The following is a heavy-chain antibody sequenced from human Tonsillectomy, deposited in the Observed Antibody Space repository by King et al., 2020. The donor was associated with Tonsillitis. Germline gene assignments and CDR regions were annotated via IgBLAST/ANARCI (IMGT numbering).Heavy chain of an antibody. Sequence: VQLVESGAEVKKPGESLKISCKGSGYSFTSYWIGWVRQMPGKGLEWMGIIYPGDSDTRYSPSFQVQFTISADKAIRTAYLQWSSLKSSDTAMYSCARPRHCGGDCYSHYYFDYWGQGTLVTVSS. V-gene: IGHV5-51*01. CDR3: ARPRHCGGDCYSHYYFDY. J-gene: IGHJ4*02. CDR2: IYPGDSDT. D-gene: IGHD2-21*02. CDR1: GYSFTSYW.